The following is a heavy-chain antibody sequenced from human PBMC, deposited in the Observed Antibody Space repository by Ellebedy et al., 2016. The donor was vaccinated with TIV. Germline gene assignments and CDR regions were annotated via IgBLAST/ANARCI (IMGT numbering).Heavy chain of an antibody. CDR3: AVGVYYDSSGSNAFDI. CDR1: GYTFTSYG. Sequence: AASVKVSCKASGYTFTSYGISWVRQAPGQGLEWMGWISAYNGNTNYAQKLQGRVTMTTDTSTSTAYMELRSLISDDTAVYYCAVGVYYDSSGSNAFDIWGQGTMVTVSS. CDR2: ISAYNGNT. D-gene: IGHD3-22*01. V-gene: IGHV1-18*01. J-gene: IGHJ3*02.